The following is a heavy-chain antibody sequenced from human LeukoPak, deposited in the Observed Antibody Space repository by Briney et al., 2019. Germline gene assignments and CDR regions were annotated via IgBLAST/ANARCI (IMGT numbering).Heavy chain of an antibody. V-gene: IGHV3-21*01. CDR3: ARDGQDYYDSSGYLHY. CDR2: ISSSSYI. J-gene: IGHJ4*02. CDR1: GFTFSSYA. Sequence: GGSLRLSCAASGFTFSSYAMSWVRQAPGKGLEWVSSISSSSYIYYADSVKGRFTISRDNARNSLYLQVNSLRAEDTAVYYCARDGQDYYDSSGYLHYWGQGTLVTVSS. D-gene: IGHD3-22*01.